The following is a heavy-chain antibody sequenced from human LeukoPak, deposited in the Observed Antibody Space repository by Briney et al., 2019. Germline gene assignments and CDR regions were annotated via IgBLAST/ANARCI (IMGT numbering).Heavy chain of an antibody. Sequence: SETLSLTCAVYGGSLSNYYWTGIRQPPGKGLEWIGEINHGGSPNYSPSLKSRVTISVDTSKSQFSLKLSSVTAADTAVYYCARGTAMVLRNSYYFDSWGQGTLVTVSS. CDR3: ARGTAMVLRNSYYFDS. D-gene: IGHD5-18*01. J-gene: IGHJ4*02. V-gene: IGHV4-34*01. CDR2: INHGGSP. CDR1: GGSLSNYY.